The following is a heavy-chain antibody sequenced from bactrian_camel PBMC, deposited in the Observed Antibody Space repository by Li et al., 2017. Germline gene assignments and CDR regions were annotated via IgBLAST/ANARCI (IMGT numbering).Heavy chain of an antibody. J-gene: IGHJ4*01. D-gene: IGHD5*01. CDR3: AADRPGWLVDYNY. V-gene: IGHV3S1*01. CDR2: INTGGGLT. CDR1: GFTSSTY. Sequence: QLVESGGGLVQPGGSLRLSCAASGFTSSTYMYWVRQAPGKGLEWVSSINTGGGLTFYPDSVKGRFTISRDNAKNTLYLEMNTLKTEDMAVYFCAADRPGWLVDYNYWGQGTQVTVSS.